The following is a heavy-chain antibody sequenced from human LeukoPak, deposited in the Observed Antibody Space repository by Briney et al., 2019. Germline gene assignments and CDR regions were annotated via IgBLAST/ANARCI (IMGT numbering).Heavy chain of an antibody. V-gene: IGHV3-66*01. Sequence: GGSLRLSCAASGFTVSSNYMSWVRQAPGKGLEWVSVIYSGGSTYYADSVKGRFTISRDNSKNTLYLQMNSLRAEDTAVYYCAKSGEYYDILTGYYAADAFDIWGQGTMVTVSS. CDR1: GFTVSSNY. CDR3: AKSGEYYDILTGYYAADAFDI. CDR2: IYSGGST. D-gene: IGHD3-9*01. J-gene: IGHJ3*02.